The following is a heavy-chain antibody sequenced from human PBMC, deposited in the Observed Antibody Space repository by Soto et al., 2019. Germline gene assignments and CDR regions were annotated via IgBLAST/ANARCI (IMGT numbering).Heavy chain of an antibody. V-gene: IGHV3-73*01. CDR2: IRSKANSYAT. D-gene: IGHD3-10*01. J-gene: IGHJ5*02. CDR1: GFTFSGSA. CDR3: TSYPGPGGFDP. Sequence: QPVGSLRLSGAASGFTFSGSAMHWVRQASGKGLEWVGRIRSKANSYATAYAASVKGRFTISRDDSKNTAYLQMNSLKTEDTAVYYCTSYPGPGGFDPWGQGTLVTVSS.